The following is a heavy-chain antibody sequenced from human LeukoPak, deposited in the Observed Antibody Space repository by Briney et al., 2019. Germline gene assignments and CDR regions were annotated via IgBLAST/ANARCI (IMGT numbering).Heavy chain of an antibody. CDR1: GFTFSSYG. J-gene: IGHJ4*02. CDR2: IWYDGSNK. D-gene: IGHD5-18*01. V-gene: IGHV3-33*06. Sequence: GGSLRLSCAASGFTFSSYGMHWVRQAPGRGLEWVAVIWYDGSNKYYADSVKGRFTISRDNSKNTLYLQMNSLRAEDTAVYYCAKDRGYSYGPPFGYWGQGTLVTVSS. CDR3: AKDRGYSYGPPFGY.